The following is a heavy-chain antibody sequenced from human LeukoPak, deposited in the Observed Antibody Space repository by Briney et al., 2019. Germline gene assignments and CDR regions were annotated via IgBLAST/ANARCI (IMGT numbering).Heavy chain of an antibody. CDR1: GGSFSGYY. D-gene: IGHD3-22*01. CDR2: INHSGST. CDR3: ARSRGRGLQYYDSSGYPYFDY. V-gene: IGHV4-34*01. J-gene: IGHJ4*02. Sequence: PSETLSLTCAVYGGSFSGYYWSWIRQPPGKGLEWIGEINHSGSTNYNPSLKSRVTISVDTSKNQFSLKLSSVTAADTAVYYCARSRGRGLQYYDSSGYPYFDYWGQGTLVTVSS.